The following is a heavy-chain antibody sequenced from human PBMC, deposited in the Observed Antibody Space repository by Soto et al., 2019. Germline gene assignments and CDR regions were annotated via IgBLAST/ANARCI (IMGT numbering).Heavy chain of an antibody. Sequence: KGSEWVGRIQSKTHGGTTDYAAPVKGRCTISRDDSINTLYLQMNSLKTEDTAVYYCTTAFFFQAEDGIRATVPVSAFLLNRSSDL. CDR2: IQSKTHGGTT. CDR3: TTAFFFQAEDGIRATVPVSAFLLNRSSDL. V-gene: IGHV3-15*07. J-gene: IGHJ2*01. D-gene: IGHD1-26*01.